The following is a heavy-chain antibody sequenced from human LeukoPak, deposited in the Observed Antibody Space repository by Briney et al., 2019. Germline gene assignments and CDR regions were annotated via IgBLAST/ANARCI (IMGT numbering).Heavy chain of an antibody. Sequence: GGSLRLSCAASGFTFSSYSMNWVRQAPGKELEWVSYISSSNNTIYYADSVKGRFTISRDNAKNSLYLQMNSLRADDTAVYYCARTMVRGVGGMDVWGQGTTVTVSS. V-gene: IGHV3-48*01. CDR2: ISSSNNTI. CDR3: ARTMVRGVGGMDV. CDR1: GFTFSSYS. J-gene: IGHJ6*02. D-gene: IGHD3-10*01.